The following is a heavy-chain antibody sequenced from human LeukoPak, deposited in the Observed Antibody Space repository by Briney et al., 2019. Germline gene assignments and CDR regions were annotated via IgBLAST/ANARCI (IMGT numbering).Heavy chain of an antibody. Sequence: GASVKVSYKASGGTVSRYTISWVRQAPGQGLEWMGRIIPILGIAKYAQKFQGRVTITADKSNSTAYIGLSSLRSEDTAVYYCERGGGGFIVVVPAAQGEVWFDPWGQGTMVTVSS. CDR2: IIPILGIA. CDR3: ERGGGGFIVVVPAAQGEVWFDP. V-gene: IGHV1-69*02. J-gene: IGHJ5*02. D-gene: IGHD2-2*01. CDR1: GGTVSRYT.